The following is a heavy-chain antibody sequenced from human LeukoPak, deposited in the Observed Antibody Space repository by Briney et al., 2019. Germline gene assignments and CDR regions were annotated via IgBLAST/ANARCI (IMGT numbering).Heavy chain of an antibody. CDR3: AKDRDGAFDI. D-gene: IGHD3-10*01. V-gene: IGHV3-30*18. CDR1: GFTLSSYG. CDR2: ISYDGRNK. Sequence: PGGSLRPSRAPSGFTLSSYGVHWARQPPGKGREWVAVISYDGRNKYYADSVKGRFTISRDNSKNTLYLQMNSLRAEDTAVYYCAKDRDGAFDIWGQGTMVTVSS. J-gene: IGHJ3*02.